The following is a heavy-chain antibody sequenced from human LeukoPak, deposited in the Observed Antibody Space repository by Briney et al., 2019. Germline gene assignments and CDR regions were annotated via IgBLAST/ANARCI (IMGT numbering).Heavy chain of an antibody. CDR3: ARYKYSSGWYDWFDP. CDR2: IYYSGST. J-gene: IGHJ5*02. V-gene: IGHV4-59*08. Sequence: KPSETLSLTCTVSGGSISSYYWSWIRQPPGKGLEWIGYIYYSGSTNYNPSLKSRVTISVDTSKNQFSLKLSSVTAADTAVYYCARYKYSSGWYDWFDPWGQGTLVTVSS. D-gene: IGHD6-19*01. CDR1: GGSISSYY.